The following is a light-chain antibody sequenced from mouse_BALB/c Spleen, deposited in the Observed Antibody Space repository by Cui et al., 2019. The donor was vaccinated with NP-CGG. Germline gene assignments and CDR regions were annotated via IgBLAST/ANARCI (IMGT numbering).Light chain of an antibody. CDR2: GTN. CDR1: TGAVTTSNY. CDR3: ALWYSNHWV. V-gene: IGLV1*01. Sequence: QVVVTTESPPTTSPGETVTLTCRSSTGAVTTSNYANWVQEKPDHLFTGLIGGTNNRVPGVPARFSGSLIGDKAALTITGAQTEDEAIYFCALWYSNHWVFGGGTKLTVL. J-gene: IGLJ1*01.